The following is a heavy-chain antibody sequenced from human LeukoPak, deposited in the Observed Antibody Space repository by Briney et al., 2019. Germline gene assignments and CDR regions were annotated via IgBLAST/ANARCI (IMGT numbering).Heavy chain of an antibody. CDR2: ISWDGGST. Sequence: GGSLRLSCAASGFTFDDYTMHWVRQAPGKGLEWVSLISWDGGSTYYADSVKGRFTISRDNSKNSLYLQMNSLRTEDAALYYCAKDIIPYCSSTSCYLNYMDVWGKGTTVTVSS. J-gene: IGHJ6*03. V-gene: IGHV3-43*01. CDR3: AKDIIPYCSSTSCYLNYMDV. D-gene: IGHD2-2*01. CDR1: GFTFDDYT.